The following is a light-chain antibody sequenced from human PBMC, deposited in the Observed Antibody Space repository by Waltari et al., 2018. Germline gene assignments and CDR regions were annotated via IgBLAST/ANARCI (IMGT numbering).Light chain of an antibody. Sequence: DVVMTQSPLSLPVTLGQPASISCRSSQGIVYSDGDTYLNWFQQRPGQSPRRLIYKIFNRDSGVPDRFSGSGSGTDFTLKISRVEAEDVGVYYCMQGTHWPWTFGQGTKVEIK. CDR2: KIF. V-gene: IGKV2-30*01. CDR1: QGIVYSDGDTY. CDR3: MQGTHWPWT. J-gene: IGKJ1*01.